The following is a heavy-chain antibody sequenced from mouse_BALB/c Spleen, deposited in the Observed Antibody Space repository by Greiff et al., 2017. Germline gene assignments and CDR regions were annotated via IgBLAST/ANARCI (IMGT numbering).Heavy chain of an antibody. Sequence: VHVKQSGPELVKPGASVKMSCKASGYTFTSYVMHWVKQKPGQGLEWIGYINPYNDGTKYNEKFKGKATLTSDKSSSTAYMELSSLTSEDSAVYYCARSYYDYDAWFAYWGQGTLVTVSA. CDR1: GYTFTSYV. CDR3: ARSYYDYDAWFAY. D-gene: IGHD2-4*01. V-gene: IGHV1-14*01. CDR2: INPYNDGT. J-gene: IGHJ3*01.